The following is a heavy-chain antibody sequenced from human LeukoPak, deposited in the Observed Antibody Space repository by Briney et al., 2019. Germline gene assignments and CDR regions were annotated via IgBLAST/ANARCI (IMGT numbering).Heavy chain of an antibody. D-gene: IGHD6-13*01. Sequence: ASVKVSCKASGGTXSSYAISWVRQAPGQGLEWMGRIIPILGIANYAQKFQGRVTMARDTSTSTVYMELSSLRSEDTAVYYCARADLSSSWTENFDYWGQGTLVTVSS. CDR1: GGTXSSYA. CDR2: IIPILGIA. CDR3: ARADLSSSWTENFDY. V-gene: IGHV1-69*04. J-gene: IGHJ4*02.